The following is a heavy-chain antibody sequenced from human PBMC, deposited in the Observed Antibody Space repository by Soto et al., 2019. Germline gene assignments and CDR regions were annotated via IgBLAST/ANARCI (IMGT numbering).Heavy chain of an antibody. V-gene: IGHV4-4*07. CDR1: GASISGYY. D-gene: IGHD1-1*01. CDR2: IYATGTT. CDR3: VRDGTKTLRDWFDP. Sequence: SETLSLTCTVSGASISGYYWSWIRKSAGKGLEWIGRIYATGTTDYNPSLKSRVMMSVDTSKKQFSLRLRSVTAADTAVYYCVRDGTKTLRDWFDPWGQGISVTAPQ. J-gene: IGHJ5*02.